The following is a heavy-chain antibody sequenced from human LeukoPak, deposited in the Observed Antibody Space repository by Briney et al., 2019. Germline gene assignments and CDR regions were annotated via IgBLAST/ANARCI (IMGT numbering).Heavy chain of an antibody. CDR3: ARDSSGYYSGGNDY. V-gene: IGHV3-9*01. CDR1: GFTFDDYA. CDR2: ISWNSDSI. Sequence: GGSLRLSCAASGFTFDDYAMHWVRQAPGKGLEWVSGISWNSDSIGYADSVKGRFTISRDNAKNSLYLQMNSLRAEDTALYYCARDSSGYYSGGNDYWGQGTLVTVSS. J-gene: IGHJ4*02. D-gene: IGHD3-22*01.